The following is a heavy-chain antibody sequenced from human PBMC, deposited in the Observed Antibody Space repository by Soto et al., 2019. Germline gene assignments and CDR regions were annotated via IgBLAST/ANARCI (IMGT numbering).Heavy chain of an antibody. Sequence: QVQLVESGGGVVQPGRSLRLSCAASGFTFSTYGMHWVRQAPGKGLEWGAVISYDGSNKYYADSVKGRFTISRDSSRNTLYLQMNSLRAEDTAVYYCAKALGYCTSTTCSIDYWGQGTLVTVSS. CDR1: GFTFSTYG. D-gene: IGHD2-2*01. CDR2: ISYDGSNK. V-gene: IGHV3-30*18. J-gene: IGHJ4*02. CDR3: AKALGYCTSTTCSIDY.